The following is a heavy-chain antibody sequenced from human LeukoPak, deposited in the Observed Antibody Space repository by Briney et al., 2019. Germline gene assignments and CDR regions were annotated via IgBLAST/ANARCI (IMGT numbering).Heavy chain of an antibody. CDR3: ARAFYESSGSLDY. CDR2: IKQDGSEK. V-gene: IGHV3-7*04. CDR1: GFTVSSNY. Sequence: GGSLRLSCAASGFTVSSNYMSWVRQAPGKGLEWVANIKQDGSEKYYVDSVKGRFTISRDNAKNSLYLQMNSLRAEDTAVYYCARAFYESSGSLDYWGQGTLVTVSS. D-gene: IGHD3-22*01. J-gene: IGHJ4*02.